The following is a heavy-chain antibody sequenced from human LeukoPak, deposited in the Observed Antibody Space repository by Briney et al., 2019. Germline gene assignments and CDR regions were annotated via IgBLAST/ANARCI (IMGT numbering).Heavy chain of an antibody. CDR3: ARDSSSSFDAFDI. CDR1: GYSFADYY. CDR2: IKPNSGDT. V-gene: IGHV1-2*02. D-gene: IGHD6-6*01. Sequence: ASVKVSCKASGYSFADYYMHWVRQAPGQGLEWMGWIKPNSGDTRSAQKFQGRVIMTRDTSTGTAYMELSSLRYDDTAVYYCARDSSSSFDAFDIWGQGTMVTVSS. J-gene: IGHJ3*02.